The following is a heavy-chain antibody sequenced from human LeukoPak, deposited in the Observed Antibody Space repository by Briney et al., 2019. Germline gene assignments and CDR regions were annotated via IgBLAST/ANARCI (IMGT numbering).Heavy chain of an antibody. J-gene: IGHJ6*02. D-gene: IGHD2/OR15-2a*01. CDR2: INHSGST. CDR3: ARANKSYYYYYGMDV. Sequence: SETLSLTCAVYGGSFSGYYWSCIRQPPGKGLEWIGEINHSGSTNYNPSLKSRVTISVDTSKNQFSLKLSSVTAADTAVYYCARANKSYYYYYGMDVWGQGTTVTVSS. V-gene: IGHV4-34*01. CDR1: GGSFSGYY.